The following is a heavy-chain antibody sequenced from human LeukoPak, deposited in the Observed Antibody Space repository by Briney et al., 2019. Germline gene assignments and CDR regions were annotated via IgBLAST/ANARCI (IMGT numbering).Heavy chain of an antibody. CDR3: ARDQVVVAATDYYYYGMDV. D-gene: IGHD2-15*01. Sequence: GGSLRLSCAASGFTFSSYWMSWVRQAPGKGMEWVANIKQDGSEKNYVDSVKGRFTISRDNAKNSLYLQMNSLRAEDTAVYYCARDQVVVAATDYYYYGMDVWGKGTTVTVSS. J-gene: IGHJ6*04. CDR2: IKQDGSEK. V-gene: IGHV3-7*03. CDR1: GFTFSSYW.